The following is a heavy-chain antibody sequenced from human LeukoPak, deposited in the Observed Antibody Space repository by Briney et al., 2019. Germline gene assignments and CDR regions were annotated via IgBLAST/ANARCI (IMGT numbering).Heavy chain of an antibody. CDR2: IYSSGGT. V-gene: IGHV3-66*01. D-gene: IGHD4-17*01. J-gene: IGHJ4*02. CDR3: ARDSSVTTVDY. CDR1: GLIVSCNY. Sequence: GGSLRLSCVASGLIVSCNYMTLVRQAPGKGLEWVAVIYSSGGTYYADSVKGRFTISRDNSKNTLYLQMNSLRAEDTAVYYCARDSSVTTVDYWGQGTLVTVSS.